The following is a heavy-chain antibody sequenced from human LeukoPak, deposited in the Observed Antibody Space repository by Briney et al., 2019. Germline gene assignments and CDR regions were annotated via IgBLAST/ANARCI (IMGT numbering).Heavy chain of an antibody. Sequence: TGASLRLSCAASGFTFSSYAMSWVRQAPGKGLEWVSAISGSGGSTYYADSVKGRFTISRDNSKNTLYLQMNSLRAEDTAVYYCAKWFTGPSDYWGQGTLVTVSS. CDR1: GFTFSSYA. J-gene: IGHJ4*02. CDR2: ISGSGGST. V-gene: IGHV3-23*01. D-gene: IGHD1-14*01. CDR3: AKWFTGPSDY.